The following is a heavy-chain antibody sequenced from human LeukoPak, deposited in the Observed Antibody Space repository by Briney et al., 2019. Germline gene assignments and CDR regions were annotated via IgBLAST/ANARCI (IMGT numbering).Heavy chain of an antibody. CDR1: GYTITGYY. Sequence: ASVKVSCKASGYTITGYYMHWVRQAPGRGLEWMGWINPNSGGTNYAQKFQGRVTMTRDTSISTAYVELSWLRSDDTALYYCATDYAGNSVPDYWGQGTLVTVSS. CDR3: ATDYAGNSVPDY. J-gene: IGHJ4*02. V-gene: IGHV1-2*02. CDR2: INPNSGGT. D-gene: IGHD4-23*01.